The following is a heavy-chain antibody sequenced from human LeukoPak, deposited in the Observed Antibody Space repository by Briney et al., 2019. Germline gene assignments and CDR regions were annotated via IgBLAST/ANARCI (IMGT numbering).Heavy chain of an antibody. V-gene: IGHV4-59*08. D-gene: IGHD1-20*01. CDR2: IHYSGST. J-gene: IGHJ4*02. CDR1: GASITTYY. Sequence: SEALSLTCSVSGASITTYYWSWIRQPPGKGLEWIAYIHYSGSTSYNPSLKSRLTISLDTSKNQFSLKLSSVTAADTAVYHCARLDGNWNYFDYWGQGTLVTVSS. CDR3: ARLDGNWNYFDY.